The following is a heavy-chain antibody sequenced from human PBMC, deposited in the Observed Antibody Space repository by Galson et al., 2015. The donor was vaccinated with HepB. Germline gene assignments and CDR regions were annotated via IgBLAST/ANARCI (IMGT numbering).Heavy chain of an antibody. D-gene: IGHD3-10*01. CDR3: ARDSSTYYGSRPNWFDP. CDR1: GGTFSSYT. V-gene: IGHV1-69*04. CDR2: IIPILGIA. J-gene: IGHJ5*02. Sequence: SVKVSCKASGGTFSSYTISWVRQAPGQGLEWMGRIIPILGIANYAQKFQGRVTITADKSTSTAYMELSSLRSEDTAVYYCARDSSTYYGSRPNWFDPWGQGTLVTVSS.